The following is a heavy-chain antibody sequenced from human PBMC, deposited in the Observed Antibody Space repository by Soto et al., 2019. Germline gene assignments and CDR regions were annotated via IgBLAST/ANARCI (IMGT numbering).Heavy chain of an antibody. CDR3: ARDLLRFLEWRDY. CDR1: GGSISSSNW. Sequence: SETLSLTCAVSGGSISSSNWWSWVRQPPGKGLERIGEIYHSGSTNYNPSLKSRVTISVDKSKNQFSLKLSSVTAADTAVYYCARDLLRFLEWRDYWGQGTLVTVSS. J-gene: IGHJ4*02. CDR2: IYHSGST. V-gene: IGHV4-4*02. D-gene: IGHD3-3*01.